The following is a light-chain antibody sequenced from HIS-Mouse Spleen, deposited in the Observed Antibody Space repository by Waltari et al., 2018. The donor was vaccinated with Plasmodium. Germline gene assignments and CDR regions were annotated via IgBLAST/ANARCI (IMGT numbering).Light chain of an antibody. CDR3: QQRSNWPPLT. V-gene: IGKV3-11*01. CDR2: DAS. Sequence: EIVLTQSPATLSLSPGERATLSCRASQSVSSYLAWYQQKPGQAPRLLSYDASNGATGIPARFSGSGSGTDFTLTISSLEPEDFAVYYCQQRSNWPPLTFGGGTKVEIK. J-gene: IGKJ4*01. CDR1: QSVSSY.